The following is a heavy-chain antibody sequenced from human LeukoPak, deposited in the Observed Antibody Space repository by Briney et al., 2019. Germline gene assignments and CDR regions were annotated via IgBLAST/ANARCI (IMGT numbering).Heavy chain of an antibody. CDR2: INPSGGDT. D-gene: IGHD5-18*01. CDR1: GYTFTGNY. V-gene: IGHV1-46*01. CDR3: ARAYTAMVYWFDP. Sequence: ASVKVSCMASGYTFTGNYMHWVRQTPGQGLEWMGIINPSGGDTSYAQKFQGRVTVTRDTTTSTVYMELSSLRSEDTAVYYCARAYTAMVYWFDPWGQGTLVTVSS. J-gene: IGHJ5*02.